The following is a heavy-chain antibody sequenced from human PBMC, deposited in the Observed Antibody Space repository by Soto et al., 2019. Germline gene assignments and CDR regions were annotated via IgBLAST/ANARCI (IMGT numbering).Heavy chain of an antibody. CDR1: GFTFSSYG. V-gene: IGHV3-30*18. CDR2: ISYDGSNK. D-gene: IGHD1-26*01. Sequence: QVQLVESGGGVVQPGRSLRLSCAASGFTFSSYGMHWVRQAPGKGLEWVAVISYDGSNKYYADSVKGRFTISRDNSKNTLYLQMNSLRAEDTAVYYCAKAYSGSQEGFAPWGQGTLVTVSS. J-gene: IGHJ5*02. CDR3: AKAYSGSQEGFAP.